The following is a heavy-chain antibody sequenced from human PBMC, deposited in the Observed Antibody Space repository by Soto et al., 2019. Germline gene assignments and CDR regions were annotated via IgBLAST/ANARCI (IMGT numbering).Heavy chain of an antibody. J-gene: IGHJ4*02. V-gene: IGHV6-1*01. D-gene: IGHD6-19*01. CDR1: GDTVSSNSAA. Sequence: PSRTLSLTCVISGDTVSSNSAAWHWTRQSPSRGLEWLGRTYYRCKWYNDYAVSVKSRITIKPDTSKNQFSLQLNSVTPEDTAVYYCARVVGSSGWLDYWGQGTLVTVSS. CDR2: TYYRCKWYN. CDR3: ARVVGSSGWLDY.